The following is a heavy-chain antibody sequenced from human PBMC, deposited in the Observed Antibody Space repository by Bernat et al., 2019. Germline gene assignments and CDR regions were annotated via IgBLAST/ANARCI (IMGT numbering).Heavy chain of an antibody. D-gene: IGHD1-26*01. V-gene: IGHV3-33*01. CDR3: ARVSLYGAPASAMDV. J-gene: IGHJ6*02. CDR2: IWHDGTNE. CDR1: KFTFSSYG. Sequence: QVQLVESGGGVVQPGRSLRLSCDASKFTFSSYGMHWVRQAPGKGLEWVAVIWHDGTNENYADSVKDRFSISRDNSKNTLYLQMNSLRAEDTAVYYCARVSLYGAPASAMDVWGQGTTVTVSS.